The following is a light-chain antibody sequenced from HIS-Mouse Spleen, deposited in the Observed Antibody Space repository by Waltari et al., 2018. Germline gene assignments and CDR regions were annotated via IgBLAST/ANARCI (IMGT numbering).Light chain of an antibody. CDR1: SSDFGSYNL. CDR2: EGS. V-gene: IGLV2-23*01. J-gene: IGLJ3*02. Sequence: QSALTQPASVSGSPGQSITISCTGTSSDFGSYNLVSWYQQHPGKAPKLMIYEGSKRPSGVSNRLSGSKSGNTASLTISGLQAEDEADYYCCSYAGSSTWVFGGGTKLTVL. CDR3: CSYAGSSTWV.